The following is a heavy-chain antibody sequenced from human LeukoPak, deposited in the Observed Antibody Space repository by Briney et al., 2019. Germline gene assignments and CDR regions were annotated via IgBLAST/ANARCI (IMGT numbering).Heavy chain of an antibody. D-gene: IGHD3-16*01. Sequence: GGSLRLSCAASGFTFSNYAMSWVRQAPGKGLEEVSGMSGSGGTTNYADAVKGRFTISRDNSKNTLYLHMDSLRVEDAAVYYCAKSDYYDESGHPSSFEYWGQGTLVTVSS. V-gene: IGHV3-23*01. CDR2: MSGSGGTT. CDR1: GFTFSNYA. CDR3: AKSDYYDESGHPSSFEY. J-gene: IGHJ4*02.